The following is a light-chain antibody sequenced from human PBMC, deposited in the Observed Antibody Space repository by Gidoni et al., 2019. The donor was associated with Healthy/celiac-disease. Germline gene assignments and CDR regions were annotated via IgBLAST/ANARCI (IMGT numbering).Light chain of an antibody. CDR3: QQYGSSPT. Sequence: IVLTQSPGTLSLSPGGRATLSCTASQSVSSSYLAWYQQKPGQAPRLLIYGASSRATGIPDRFSGSGSGTDFTLTISRLEPEDFAVYYCQQYGSSPTFGGGTKVEIK. J-gene: IGKJ4*01. CDR2: GAS. V-gene: IGKV3-20*01. CDR1: QSVSSSY.